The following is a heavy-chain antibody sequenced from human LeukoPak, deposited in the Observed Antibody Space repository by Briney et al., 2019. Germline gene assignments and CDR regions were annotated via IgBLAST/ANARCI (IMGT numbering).Heavy chain of an antibody. CDR3: AKAPSPYYYGSGSYLDY. CDR1: GFTVSSNY. V-gene: IGHV3-53*04. J-gene: IGHJ4*02. Sequence: PGGSLRLSCAASGFTVSSNYMSWVRQAPGKGLEWVSVIYSGGSTYYADSVKGRFTISRHNSKNTLYLQMNSLRAEDTAVYYCAKAPSPYYYGSGSYLDYWGQGTLVTVSS. D-gene: IGHD3-10*01. CDR2: IYSGGST.